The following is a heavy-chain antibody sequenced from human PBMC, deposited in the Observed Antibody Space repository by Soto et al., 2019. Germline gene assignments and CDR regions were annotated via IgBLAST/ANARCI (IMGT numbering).Heavy chain of an antibody. CDR2: IYYSGST. Sequence: PSETLSLTCTVSGGSISSGGYYWSWIRQHPGKGLEWIGYIYYSGSTYYNPSLKSRVTISVDTSKNQFSLKLSSVTAADTAVYYCARVWFGESSPFDYWGQGTLVTVSS. V-gene: IGHV4-31*03. J-gene: IGHJ4*02. CDR3: ARVWFGESSPFDY. CDR1: GGSISSGGYY. D-gene: IGHD3-10*01.